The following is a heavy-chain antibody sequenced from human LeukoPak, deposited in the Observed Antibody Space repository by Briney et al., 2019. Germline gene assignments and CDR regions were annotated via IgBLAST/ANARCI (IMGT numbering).Heavy chain of an antibody. CDR3: ARGRYSGYDPPNYYFDY. CDR1: GVSISSYY. CDR2: IYYSGST. J-gene: IGHJ4*02. Sequence: PSETLSLTCTVSGVSISSYYWSWLRQPPGKGLEWIGYIYYSGSTYYNPSLKSRVTISVDTSKNLFSLRLSSVTAADTAVYYCARGRYSGYDPPNYYFDYWGQGTLVTVSS. D-gene: IGHD5-12*01. V-gene: IGHV4-59*01.